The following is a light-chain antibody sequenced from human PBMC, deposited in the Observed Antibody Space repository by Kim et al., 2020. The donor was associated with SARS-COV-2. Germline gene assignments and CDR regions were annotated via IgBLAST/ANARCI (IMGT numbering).Light chain of an antibody. J-gene: IGKJ5*01. V-gene: IGKV3-15*01. CDR3: QQYAYWRA. Sequence: SLSPGERATPSCRASQSISSDVAWYQQKPGQAPRVLIYGASARATGIPARFSGSGSGTEFTLTISNLQSEDFAVYYCQQYAYWRAFGQGTRLEIK. CDR2: GAS. CDR1: QSISSD.